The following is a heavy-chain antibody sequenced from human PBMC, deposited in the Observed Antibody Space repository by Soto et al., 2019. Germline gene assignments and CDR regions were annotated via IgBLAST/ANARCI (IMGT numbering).Heavy chain of an antibody. Sequence: QVQLVESGGGVVQPGRSLRLSCAASGFTFSSYAMHWVRQAPGKGLEWVAVISYDGSNKYYADSVKGRFTISRDNSKNTLYLQMNSLRAEDTAVYYCARDDYGGNPTGYWGQGTLVTVSS. J-gene: IGHJ4*02. CDR3: ARDDYGGNPTGY. D-gene: IGHD4-17*01. CDR1: GFTFSSYA. CDR2: ISYDGSNK. V-gene: IGHV3-30-3*01.